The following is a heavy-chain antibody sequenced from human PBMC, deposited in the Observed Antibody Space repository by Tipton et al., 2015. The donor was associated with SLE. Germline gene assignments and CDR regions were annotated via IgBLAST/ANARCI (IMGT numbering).Heavy chain of an antibody. V-gene: IGHV1-69*04. CDR3: ARDRGSSSDFDY. J-gene: IGHJ4*02. Sequence: QSGAEVKKPGSSVKVSCKASGGTFSSYAISWVRQAPGQGLEWMGRIIPILGIANYAQKFQGRVTITADKSTSTAYMELSSLRSEDTAVYYCARDRGSSSDFDYWGQGTLVTVSS. D-gene: IGHD6-6*01. CDR2: IIPILGIA. CDR1: GGTFSSYA.